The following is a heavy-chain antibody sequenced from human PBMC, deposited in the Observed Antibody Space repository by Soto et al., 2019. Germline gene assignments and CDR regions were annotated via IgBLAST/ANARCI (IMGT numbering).Heavy chain of an antibody. D-gene: IGHD5-18*01. Sequence: GGSLRLSCMSSGFTFRTYTMNWVRQAPGKGLEWVSGIRGFSPYTFYAESVKGRFTISRDNAKNSLYLQMNSLRAEDTAVYYCARDRGYHANDYYYIAMDVWGQGITVTVSS. V-gene: IGHV3-21*01. CDR2: IRGFSPYT. CDR3: ARDRGYHANDYYYIAMDV. CDR1: GFTFRTYT. J-gene: IGHJ6*02.